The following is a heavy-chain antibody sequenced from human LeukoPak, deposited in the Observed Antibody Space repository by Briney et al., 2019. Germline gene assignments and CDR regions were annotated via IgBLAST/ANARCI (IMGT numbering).Heavy chain of an antibody. D-gene: IGHD1-26*01. V-gene: IGHV3-74*01. CDR1: GFTFNNHW. Sequence: GGSLRLSCVASGFTFNNHWMHWVRQAPGEGLVWVSRIDSDGRTTIYADSVKGRFTISRDNAKNTLYLQMSSLRAEDTAVYYCARGGEYSGSPFDPWGQGTLVTVSS. CDR2: IDSDGRTT. J-gene: IGHJ5*02. CDR3: ARGGEYSGSPFDP.